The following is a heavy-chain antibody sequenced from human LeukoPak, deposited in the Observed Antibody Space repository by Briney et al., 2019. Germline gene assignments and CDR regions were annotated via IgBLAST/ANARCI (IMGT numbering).Heavy chain of an antibody. CDR1: GFTFENYW. CDR3: ARWAGVTDQ. D-gene: IGHD5-18*01. V-gene: IGHV3-7*01. Sequence: GGSLRPSCAASGFTFENYWMIWVRQVPRKGPEWVANIKQDGSVEHYLDSVKGRFTISRDNAKNSLFLQMNSLIAEDTAVYYCARWAGVTDQWGQGTLVTVSS. J-gene: IGHJ4*02. CDR2: IKQDGSVE.